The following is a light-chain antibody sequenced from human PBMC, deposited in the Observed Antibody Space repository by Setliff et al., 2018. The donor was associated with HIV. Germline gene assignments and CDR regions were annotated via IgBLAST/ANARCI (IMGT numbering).Light chain of an antibody. J-gene: IGLJ3*02. CDR2: EVR. CDR1: SSDVGDYAF. Sequence: QSALTQPASVSGSPGQSITISCAGTSSDVGDYAFVSWYQQHPGKAPKLIIYEVRRRPSGISNRFSGSKSGNTASLTISGLQPDDEADYHCSSYTTRGTWVFGGGTKVTVL. V-gene: IGLV2-14*03. CDR3: SSYTTRGTWV.